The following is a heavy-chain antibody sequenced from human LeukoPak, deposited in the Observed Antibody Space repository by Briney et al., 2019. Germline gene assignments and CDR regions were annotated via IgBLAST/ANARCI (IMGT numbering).Heavy chain of an antibody. V-gene: IGHV3-30*04. CDR1: GFTFGSYA. Sequence: SEGSLRLSCAASGFTFGSYAMHWVRQAPGKGLEWVAVISYDGSNKYYADSVKSRFTISRDNSKNTLYLQMNSLRAEDTAMYYCSKKRDAFDIWGQGTVVAVSS. D-gene: IGHD5-24*01. CDR3: SKKRDAFDI. J-gene: IGHJ3*02. CDR2: ISYDGSNK.